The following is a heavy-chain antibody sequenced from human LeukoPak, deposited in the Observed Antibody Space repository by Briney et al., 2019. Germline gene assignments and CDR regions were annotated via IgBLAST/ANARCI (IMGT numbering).Heavy chain of an antibody. CDR1: GYTFTSYD. J-gene: IGHJ4*02. V-gene: IGHV1-8*03. Sequence: ASVKVSCKASGYTFTSYDINWVRQATGQGLEWMGWMNLNSGNTGYAQKFQGRVTITRNTSISTAYMELSSLRSEDTAVYYCARGLRFLEWLSHFDYWDQGTLVTVSS. CDR2: MNLNSGNT. CDR3: ARGLRFLEWLSHFDY. D-gene: IGHD3-3*01.